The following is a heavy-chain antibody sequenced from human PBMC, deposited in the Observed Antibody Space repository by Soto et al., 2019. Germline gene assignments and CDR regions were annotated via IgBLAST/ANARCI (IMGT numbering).Heavy chain of an antibody. J-gene: IGHJ4*02. Sequence: SETLSLTCAVYGGSFSGHSWTWIRQSPGKGLEWIGDINHSGSTFYNPSLKSRVTVSIDTSKNQFSLSLGALTASDTAVYYCARVLTGSRAFDFWGQRALVTVSS. V-gene: IGHV4-34*01. D-gene: IGHD1-20*01. CDR1: GGSFSGHS. CDR2: INHSGST. CDR3: ARVLTGSRAFDF.